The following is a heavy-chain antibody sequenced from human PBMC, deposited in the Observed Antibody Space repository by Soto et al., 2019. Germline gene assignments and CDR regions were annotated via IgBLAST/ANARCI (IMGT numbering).Heavy chain of an antibody. J-gene: IGHJ6*02. D-gene: IGHD2-21*01. V-gene: IGHV1-46*01. Sequence: QVQLVQSGAEVKKPGASVKVSCKASGYTFTSYNMHWVRQAPGQELEWMGIINPSGGSTSYAQKFQGRVIMTRYTATRTVYMELSSLRSEDTAVYYCWRETIRGAYYGWGQGTTVSVSS. CDR2: INPSGGST. CDR3: WRETIRGAYYG. CDR1: GYTFTSYN.